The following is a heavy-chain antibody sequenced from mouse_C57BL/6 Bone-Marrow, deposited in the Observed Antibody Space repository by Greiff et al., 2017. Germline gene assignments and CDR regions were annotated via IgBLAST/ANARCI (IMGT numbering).Heavy chain of an antibody. Sequence: QVQLQQPGAVLVKPGASVKMSCKASGYTFTSYWMNWVKQRPGQGLEWIGMIHPNSGSTNYNEKFKGKATLTVNKSSSTAYMQLSSLTSEDSAVYYCARSQGYFDYWGQGTTLTVSS. CDR2: IHPNSGST. J-gene: IGHJ2*01. V-gene: IGHV1-64*01. CDR3: ARSQGYFDY. CDR1: GYTFTSYW.